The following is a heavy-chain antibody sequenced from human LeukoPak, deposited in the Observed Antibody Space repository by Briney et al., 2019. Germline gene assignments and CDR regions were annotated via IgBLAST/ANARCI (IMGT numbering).Heavy chain of an antibody. D-gene: IGHD4-11*01. CDR3: AKEYYSNGNWFDP. V-gene: IGHV1-69*13. CDR2: IIAVFGTA. J-gene: IGHJ5*02. CDR1: GGTFISHA. Sequence: ASVKVSCKASGGTFISHAISWVRQAPGQGLEWMGGIIAVFGTANYAQKFQGRVTITADESTSTAYMELSSLRSEDTAVYYCAKEYYSNGNWFDPWGQGTLVTVSS.